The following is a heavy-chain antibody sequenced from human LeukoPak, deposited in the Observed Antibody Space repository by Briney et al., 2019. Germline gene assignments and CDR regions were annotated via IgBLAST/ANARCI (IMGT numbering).Heavy chain of an antibody. CDR2: IYPDDSDV. Sequence: GESLKISCQGSEYNFTNYWIGWVRQKPGKGLEWMGIIYPDDSDVKYSPSFRGHVTISVDKSISSAYLQWSSLRESDTAIYYCARRGYSRGWNNLDYWGQGTLVTVSS. D-gene: IGHD1/OR15-1a*01. J-gene: IGHJ4*02. V-gene: IGHV5-51*01. CDR1: EYNFTNYW. CDR3: ARRGYSRGWNNLDY.